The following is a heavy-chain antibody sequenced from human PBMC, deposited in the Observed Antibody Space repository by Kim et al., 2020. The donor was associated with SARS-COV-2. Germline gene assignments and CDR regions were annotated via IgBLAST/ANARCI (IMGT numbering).Heavy chain of an antibody. V-gene: IGHV4-59*01. CDR3: VRGISWYLFFDY. J-gene: IGHJ4*01. CDR1: GGSISTYY. Sequence: SETLSLTCTVSGGSISTYYWSWIRQPPGKGLEWIGSINYSGSTNYNPALKSRVTISADTSKNQFSLKLSSVTAADTAVYYCVRGISWYLFFDYWGQGALVTVSS. CDR2: INYSGST. D-gene: IGHD6-13*01.